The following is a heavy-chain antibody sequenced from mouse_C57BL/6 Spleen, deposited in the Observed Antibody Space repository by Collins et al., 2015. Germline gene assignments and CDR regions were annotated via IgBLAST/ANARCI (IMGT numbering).Heavy chain of an antibody. V-gene: IGHV9-3*01. Sequence: QIQLVQSGPELKKPGETVKISCKASGYTFTTYGMSWVKQAPGKGLKWMGWINTYSGVPTYADDFKGRFAFSLETSASTAYLQINNLKNEGTATYFCARWGLITTEVAGGYFDYWGQGTTLTVSS. CDR1: GYTFTTYG. CDR3: ARWGLITTEVAGGYFDY. D-gene: IGHD1-1*01. CDR2: INTYSGVP. J-gene: IGHJ2*01.